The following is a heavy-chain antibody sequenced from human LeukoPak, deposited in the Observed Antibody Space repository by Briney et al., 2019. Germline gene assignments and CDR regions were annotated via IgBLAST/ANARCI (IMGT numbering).Heavy chain of an antibody. V-gene: IGHV1-18*01. CDR1: GYTFTSYG. Sequence: ASVKVSCKASGYTFTSYGISWVRQAPGQGLEWMGWISAYNGNTNYAQKLQGRVTMTTDTSTSTAYMELRSLRSDDTAVYYCARQLYASGTYYAPMDVWGKGTTVTISS. CDR2: ISAYNGNT. CDR3: ARQLYASGTYYAPMDV. D-gene: IGHD3-10*01. J-gene: IGHJ6*03.